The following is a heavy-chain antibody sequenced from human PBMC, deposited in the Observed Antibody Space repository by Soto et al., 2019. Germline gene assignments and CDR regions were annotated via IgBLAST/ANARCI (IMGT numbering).Heavy chain of an antibody. CDR2: INHSGST. D-gene: IGHD6-13*01. J-gene: IGHJ5*02. CDR1: GGSFSGYY. V-gene: IGHV4-34*01. Sequence: PSETLSLTCAVYGGSFSGYYWSWIRQPPGKGLEWIGEINHSGSTNYNPSLKSRVTISVDTSKNQFSLKLSSVTAADTAVYYCARGRRSSRCYRGNWFYPRGQGTLVTVSS. CDR3: ARGRRSSRCYRGNWFYP.